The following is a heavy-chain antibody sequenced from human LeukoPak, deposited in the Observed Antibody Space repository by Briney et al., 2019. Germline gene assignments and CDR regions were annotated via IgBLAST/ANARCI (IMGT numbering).Heavy chain of an antibody. Sequence: GGSLRLSCAASGFPFSDHEMNWVRQAPGKGLEWVAAISGSGDITYYADSVKGRFTISRDNSKNTLYLQINSLRAEDTALYYCAKDENPGLYYYAMDVWGQGTTVTVSS. J-gene: IGHJ6*02. CDR3: AKDENPGLYYYAMDV. CDR2: ISGSGDIT. CDR1: GFPFSDHE. V-gene: IGHV3-23*01.